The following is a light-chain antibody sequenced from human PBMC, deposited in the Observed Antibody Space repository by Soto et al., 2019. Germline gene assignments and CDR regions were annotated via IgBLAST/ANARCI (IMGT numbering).Light chain of an antibody. V-gene: IGKV4-1*01. J-gene: IGKJ4*01. CDR1: QSVLFSSNNKNY. Sequence: DIVMTQSPDFLAVFLGERATINCKSSQSVLFSSNNKNYLAWYQQKPGQPPKLLIYWASTREVGVPDRFSGSGSGTDFTLTISSVQAEDVAVYYCQQYSSTLLTFGGGTKVEIK. CDR3: QQYSSTLLT. CDR2: WAS.